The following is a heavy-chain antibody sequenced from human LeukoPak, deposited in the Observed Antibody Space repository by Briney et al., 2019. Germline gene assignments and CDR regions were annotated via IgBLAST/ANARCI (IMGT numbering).Heavy chain of an antibody. CDR1: GFTVSSNY. CDR3: AKSAMADMDV. CDR2: IRYDGSNK. Sequence: QAGGSLRLSCAASGFTVSSNYMNWVRQAPGKGLEWVAFIRYDGSNKYYADSVKGRFTISRDNSKNTLYLQMNSLRAEDTAVYYCAKSAMADMDVWGKGTTVTVSS. V-gene: IGHV3-30*02. D-gene: IGHD5-18*01. J-gene: IGHJ6*03.